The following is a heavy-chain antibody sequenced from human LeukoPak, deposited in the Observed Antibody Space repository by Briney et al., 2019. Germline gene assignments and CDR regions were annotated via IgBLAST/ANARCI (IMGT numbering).Heavy chain of an antibody. V-gene: IGHV3-73*01. J-gene: IGHJ4*02. Sequence: GSLRLSCAASGFTFSDSGIHWVRQASGKGLEWVGRIRSKAKKYVTGYGAPVRGRFTISRDDSKNKAYLQMNSLKTEDTAVYYCTRHGPSGTIDDFDLWGQGALVTVSS. CDR2: IRSKAKKYVT. CDR3: TRHGPSGTIDDFDL. CDR1: GFTFSDSG. D-gene: IGHD1-14*01.